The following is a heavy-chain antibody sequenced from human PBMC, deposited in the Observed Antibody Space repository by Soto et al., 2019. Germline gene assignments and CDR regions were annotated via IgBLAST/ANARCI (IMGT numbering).Heavy chain of an antibody. CDR1: GFTFSSYS. V-gene: IGHV3-21*01. CDR2: ISSSSSYI. J-gene: IGHJ2*01. CDR3: ARGGPYYYDSWYFDL. Sequence: EVQLVESGGGLVKPGGSLRLSCAASGFTFSSYSMNWVRQAPGKGLEWVSSISSSSSYIYYADSVKGRFTISRDNAKNSLYLQMNSLRAEDTAVYYCARGGPYYYDSWYFDLWGRGTLVPVSS. D-gene: IGHD3-22*01.